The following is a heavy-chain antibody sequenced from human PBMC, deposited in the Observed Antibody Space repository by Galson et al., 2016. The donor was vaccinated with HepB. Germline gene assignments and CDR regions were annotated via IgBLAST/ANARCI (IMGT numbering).Heavy chain of an antibody. CDR1: DDSMTRPGYY. CDR2: IHYSGIT. V-gene: IGHV4-31*03. Sequence: TLSLTCSVSDDSMTRPGYYWTWIRQPPGGGLEWIGYIHYSGITFYNPSLRSRVIISLGMSKNLFTLRLTSVTAADTGVYYCARDGSYDSLAGFYNGWFDPWGQGTLVTVSS. D-gene: IGHD3-9*01. CDR3: ARDGSYDSLAGFYNGWFDP. J-gene: IGHJ5*02.